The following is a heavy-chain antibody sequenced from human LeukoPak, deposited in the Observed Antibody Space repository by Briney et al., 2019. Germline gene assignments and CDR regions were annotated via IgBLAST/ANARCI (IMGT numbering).Heavy chain of an antibody. D-gene: IGHD3-3*01. CDR3: AKDADSRRYYDFWSGPPEYYFDY. J-gene: IGHJ4*02. CDR1: GFTFSSYA. V-gene: IGHV3-23*01. Sequence: PGGSLRLSCAASGFTFSSYAMSWVRQAPGKGLEWVSAISGSGGSTYYADSVKGRFTISRDNSKNTLYLQMNSLRAEDTAVYYCAKDADSRRYYDFWSGPPEYYFDYWGQGTLVTVSS. CDR2: ISGSGGST.